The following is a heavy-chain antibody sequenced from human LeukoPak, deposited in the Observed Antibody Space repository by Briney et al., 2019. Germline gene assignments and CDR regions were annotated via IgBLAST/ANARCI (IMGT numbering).Heavy chain of an antibody. D-gene: IGHD5-24*01. CDR3: ASRDY. J-gene: IGHJ4*02. Sequence: GGSLRLSCAASGFTFSSYAMTWVRQAPGKGLEWVSSISVNGGTTYYADSVKGRFTISRDNAKNTLYLQMNSLGADDTAVYYCASRDYWGQGTLVTVSS. CDR2: ISVNGGTT. V-gene: IGHV3-23*01. CDR1: GFTFSSYA.